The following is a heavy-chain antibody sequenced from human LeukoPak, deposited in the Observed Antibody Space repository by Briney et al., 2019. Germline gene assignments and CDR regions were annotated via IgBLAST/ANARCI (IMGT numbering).Heavy chain of an antibody. D-gene: IGHD3-22*01. CDR1: GFTFSSYG. Sequence: GRSLRLSCAASGFTFSSYGMHWVRQAPGKGLEWVAVISYDGSNKYYADSVKGRFTISRDNAKNSLYLQMNSLRAEDTAVYYCARGSGNYYDSSGQWAIWGQGTMVTVSS. CDR3: ARGSGNYYDSSGQWAI. V-gene: IGHV3-30*03. J-gene: IGHJ3*02. CDR2: ISYDGSNK.